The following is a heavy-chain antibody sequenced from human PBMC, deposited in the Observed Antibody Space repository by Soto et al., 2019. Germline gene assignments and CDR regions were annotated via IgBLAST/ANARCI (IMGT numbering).Heavy chain of an antibody. CDR3: ATDRGYSYGPFDP. CDR1: GYTLTELS. Sequence: GASGKVSCKVSGYTLTELSIHWVRQAPGKGLEWMGGFDPEDGETIYAQKFQGRVTMTEDTSTDTAYMELSSLRSEDTAVYYCATDRGYSYGPFDPWGQGTLVTVSS. V-gene: IGHV1-24*01. CDR2: FDPEDGET. J-gene: IGHJ5*02. D-gene: IGHD5-18*01.